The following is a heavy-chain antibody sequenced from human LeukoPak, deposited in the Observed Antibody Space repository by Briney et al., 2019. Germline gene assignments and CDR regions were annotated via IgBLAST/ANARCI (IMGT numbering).Heavy chain of an antibody. CDR3: ARGQTLTF. V-gene: IGHV3-7*01. Sequence: GGSLRLSCTTSGFTFTDYWMTWVRQAPGKGLEWVANINQDGGKKFYVDSMKGRFTISRDNAKNALYLQMNSLRAEDTCVYFCARGQTLTFWGQGTLVTASS. CDR1: GFTFTDYW. CDR2: INQDGGKK. J-gene: IGHJ4*02.